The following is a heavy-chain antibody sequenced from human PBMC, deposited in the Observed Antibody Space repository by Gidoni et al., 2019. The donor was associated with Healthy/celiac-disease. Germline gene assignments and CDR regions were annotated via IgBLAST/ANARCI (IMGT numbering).Heavy chain of an antibody. CDR3: ARGPLAAAGTTRSHYYYYMDV. J-gene: IGHJ6*03. D-gene: IGHD6-13*01. Sequence: QVQLQQWGAGLLKPSETLSLTCAVYGWSFSGYYWSWIRQPPGKGLEWIGEINHSGSTNYNPSLKSRVTISVDTSKNQFSLKLSSVTAADTAVYYCARGPLAAAGTTRSHYYYYMDVWGKGTTVTVSS. CDR1: GWSFSGYY. CDR2: INHSGST. V-gene: IGHV4-34*01.